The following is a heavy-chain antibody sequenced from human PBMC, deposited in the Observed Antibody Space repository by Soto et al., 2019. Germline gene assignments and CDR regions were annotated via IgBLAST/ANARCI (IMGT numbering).Heavy chain of an antibody. CDR3: ARQKRYCSGGSCYSFDY. CDR2: IYYSGST. CDR1: GGTISSYY. Sequence: SETLSLTCTVSGGTISSYYWSWIRTPPGKGLEWIGYIYYSGSTNYNPSLKSRVTISVDTSKNQFSLKLSSVTAADTAVYYCARQKRYCSGGSCYSFDYWGQGTLVTVLL. V-gene: IGHV4-59*08. J-gene: IGHJ4*02. D-gene: IGHD2-15*01.